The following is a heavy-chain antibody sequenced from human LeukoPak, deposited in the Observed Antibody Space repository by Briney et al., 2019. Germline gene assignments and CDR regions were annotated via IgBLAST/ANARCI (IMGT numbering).Heavy chain of an antibody. CDR3: ARRYYDILTGYYDAFDM. Sequence: GESLKISCKGSGFSFTTYWIGWVRQMPGKGLEWMGIIYPGDSDTRYRPSFQGQVTISADKSIRTAYLQWSSLKASDTAMYYCARRYYDILTGYYDAFDMWGQGTMVTVSS. CDR2: IYPGDSDT. V-gene: IGHV5-51*01. CDR1: GFSFTTYW. J-gene: IGHJ3*02. D-gene: IGHD3-9*01.